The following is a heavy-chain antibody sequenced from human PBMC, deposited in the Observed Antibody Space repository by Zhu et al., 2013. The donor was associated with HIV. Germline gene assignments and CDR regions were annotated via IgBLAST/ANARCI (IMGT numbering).Heavy chain of an antibody. CDR2: IIPILGIA. D-gene: IGHD2-2*01. Sequence: QVQLVQSGAEVKKPGSSVKVSCKASGGTFSSYTISWVRQAPGQGLEWMGRIIPILGIANYAQKFQGRVTITADKSTSTAYMELSSLRSEDTAVYYCASNRELNCSSTSCLNYWGQGTLVTVSS. CDR3: ASNRELNCSSTSCLNY. J-gene: IGHJ4*02. CDR1: GGTFSSYT. V-gene: IGHV1-69*02.